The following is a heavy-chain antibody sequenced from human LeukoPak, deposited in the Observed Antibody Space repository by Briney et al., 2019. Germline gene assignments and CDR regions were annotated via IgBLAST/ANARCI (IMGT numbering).Heavy chain of an antibody. CDR2: ISGSGDST. V-gene: IGHV3-23*01. D-gene: IGHD2-2*01. J-gene: IGHJ4*02. Sequence: GGSLRLSCAASVFTFSNYATSWGRQAPGTGREWVSFISGSGDSTYYADSVNGSFTISRDNYKNTLYLQMDSLRAEDTAVYYCSKGGHCSSTTCYRTLDYCGQGNLVTVSS. CDR3: SKGGHCSSTTCYRTLDY. CDR1: VFTFSNYA.